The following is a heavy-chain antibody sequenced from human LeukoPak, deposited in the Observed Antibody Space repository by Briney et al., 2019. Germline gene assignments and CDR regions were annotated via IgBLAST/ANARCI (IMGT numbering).Heavy chain of an antibody. Sequence: ASVKVSCKASGYTFTGYYMHWVRQAPGQGLAWMGWINPNSGGTNYAQKFQGRVTMTRDTSISTAYMELSRLRSDDTAVYYCARVDYGDYVADYWGQGTLVTVSS. CDR1: GYTFTGYY. CDR2: INPNSGGT. CDR3: ARVDYGDYVADY. J-gene: IGHJ4*02. D-gene: IGHD4-17*01. V-gene: IGHV1-2*02.